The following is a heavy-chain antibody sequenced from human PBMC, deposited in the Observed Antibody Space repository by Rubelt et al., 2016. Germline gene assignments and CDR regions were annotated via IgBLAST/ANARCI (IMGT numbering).Heavy chain of an antibody. D-gene: IGHD3-22*01. J-gene: IGHJ4*02. Sequence: GGGLGQPGGSLRLSCTASGFAFSIYALNWVRQAPGKGLEWVSSISGSSSYIYYADSVKGRLTISRDNAKSSLYQQMNSLRAEDTAVYYCAREAHSYDSSGYYYGLGFDYWGQGTLVTVSS. CDR1: GFAFSIYA. CDR3: AREAHSYDSSGYYYGLGFDY. V-gene: IGHV3-21*01. CDR2: ISGSSSYI.